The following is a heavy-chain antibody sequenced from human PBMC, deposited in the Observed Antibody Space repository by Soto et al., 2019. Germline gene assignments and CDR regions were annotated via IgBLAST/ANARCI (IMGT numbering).Heavy chain of an antibody. CDR2: ISGSGGST. CDR3: AKSQRIAAAGSWYYFDY. CDR1: GFTFSSYA. D-gene: IGHD6-13*01. J-gene: IGHJ4*02. Sequence: LRLSCAASGFTFSSYAMSWVRQAPGKGLEWVSAISGSGGSTYYADSVKGRFTISRDNSKNTLYLQMNSLRAEDTAVYYCAKSQRIAAAGSWYYFDYWGQGTLVTVSS. V-gene: IGHV3-23*01.